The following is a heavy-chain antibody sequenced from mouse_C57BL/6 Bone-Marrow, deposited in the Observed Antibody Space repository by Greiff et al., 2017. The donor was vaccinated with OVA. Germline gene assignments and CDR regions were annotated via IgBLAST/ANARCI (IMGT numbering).Heavy chain of an antibody. Sequence: KESCKASGYTFTSYWMHWVKQRPGRGLEWIGRIDPNSGGTKYNEKFKSKATLTVDKPSSTAYMQLSSLTSEDSAVYYCALLTTVVSPLFDYWGQGTTLTVSS. D-gene: IGHD1-1*01. CDR3: ALLTTVVSPLFDY. J-gene: IGHJ2*01. V-gene: IGHV1-72*01. CDR1: GYTFTSYW. CDR2: IDPNSGGT.